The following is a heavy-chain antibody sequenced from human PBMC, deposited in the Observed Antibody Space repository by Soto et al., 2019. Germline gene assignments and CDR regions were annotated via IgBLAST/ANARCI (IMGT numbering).Heavy chain of an antibody. J-gene: IGHJ5*02. CDR2: FDPEDGET. Sequence: ASVKVSCKVXGYTLTELSMHWVRQAPGKGLEWMGGFDPEDGETIYAQKFQGRVTMTEDTSTDTAYMELSSLRSEDTAVYYCATELGYCSGGSCYPSWFDTWGQGTLVTVSS. V-gene: IGHV1-24*01. CDR1: GYTLTELS. CDR3: ATELGYCSGGSCYPSWFDT. D-gene: IGHD2-15*01.